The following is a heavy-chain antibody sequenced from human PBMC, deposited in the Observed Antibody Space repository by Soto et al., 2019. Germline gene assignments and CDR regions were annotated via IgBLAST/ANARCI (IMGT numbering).Heavy chain of an antibody. J-gene: IGHJ4*02. CDR2: ISGDGGTT. Sequence: EVQLLESGGGLVQPGGSLRLSCAASGLTFTNYAMSWVRQAPGKGLEWVAVISGDGGTTVYADSVKGRFTISRDSPRNTLSLQMNTLRAEDTAIYYCTRARDNNGYCREADYWGQGTLVTVSS. V-gene: IGHV3-23*01. CDR1: GLTFTNYA. D-gene: IGHD5-12*01. CDR3: TRARDNNGYCREADY.